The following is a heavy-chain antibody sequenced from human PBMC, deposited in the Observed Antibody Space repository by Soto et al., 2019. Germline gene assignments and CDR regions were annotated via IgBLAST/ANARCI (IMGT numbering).Heavy chain of an antibody. CDR3: ARGYFDSGHGYDL. CDR1: GHLFNNHW. J-gene: IGHJ5*02. V-gene: IGHV5-51*01. Sequence: PGESLKISCKGPGHLFNNHWIGWVRQTPGKGLEWMGLIFTRDSETKTSPSFQGHVAFSVDNSINTVYLQWTSLKTTDTAIYFCARGYFDSGHGYDLWGQGTLVTVSS. D-gene: IGHD3-10*01. CDR2: IFTRDSET.